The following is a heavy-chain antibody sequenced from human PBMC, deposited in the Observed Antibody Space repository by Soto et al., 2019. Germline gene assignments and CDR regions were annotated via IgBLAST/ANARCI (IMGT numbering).Heavy chain of an antibody. CDR2: IYYCGST. V-gene: IGHV4-59*01. J-gene: IGHJ4*02. CDR3: VRYGSGSYYTMDY. D-gene: IGHD3-10*01. CDR1: GGSISSYY. Sequence: QVQLQESGPGLVKPSETLSLTCTVSGGSISSYYWSWIRQPPGKGLEWIGYIYYCGSTNYNPSLKSRVTLSVDTSKNPFSLKLSSVSAADTAVYYCVRYGSGSYYTMDYWGQGTLVTVSS.